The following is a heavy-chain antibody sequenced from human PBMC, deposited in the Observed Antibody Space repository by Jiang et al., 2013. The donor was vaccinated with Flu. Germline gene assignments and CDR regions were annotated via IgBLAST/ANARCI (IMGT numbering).Heavy chain of an antibody. J-gene: IGHJ6*02. CDR2: ISYDGSNK. CDR1: GFTFSSYA. Sequence: LSCAASGFTFSSYAMHWVRQAPGKGLEWVAVISYDGSNKYYADSVKGRFTISRDNSKNTLYLQMNSLRAEDTAVYYCARVAVAGTWVYYYGMDVWGQGTTVTVSS. D-gene: IGHD6-19*01. CDR3: ARVAVAGTWVYYYGMDV. V-gene: IGHV3-30-3*01.